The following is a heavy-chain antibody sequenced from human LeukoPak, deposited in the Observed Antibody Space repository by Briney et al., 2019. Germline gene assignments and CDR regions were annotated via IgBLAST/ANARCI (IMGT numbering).Heavy chain of an antibody. V-gene: IGHV4-59*01. CDR3: ARDETGYDILTGYYNGWFDP. J-gene: IGHJ5*02. Sequence: SETLSLNCTVSGGSISSYYWSWIRQPPGKGLEWIGYIYYSGSTNYNPSLKSRVTISVDTSKNQFSLKLSSVTAADTAVYYCARDETGYDILTGYYNGWFDPWGQGTLVTVSS. D-gene: IGHD3-9*01. CDR2: IYYSGST. CDR1: GGSISSYY.